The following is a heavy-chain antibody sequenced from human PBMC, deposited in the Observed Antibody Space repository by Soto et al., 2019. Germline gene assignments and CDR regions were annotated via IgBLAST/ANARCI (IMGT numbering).Heavy chain of an antibody. CDR1: GYTFTSYG. CDR2: ISAYNGNT. J-gene: IGHJ6*03. D-gene: IGHD1-7*01. V-gene: IGHV1-18*01. Sequence: GASVKVSCKASGYTFTSYGISWVRQAPGQGLKWMGWISAYNGNTNYAQKLQGRVTMTTDTSTSTAYMELRSLRSDDTAVYYCAREGTYPYYYYYMDVWGKGTTVTVSS. CDR3: AREGTYPYYYYYMDV.